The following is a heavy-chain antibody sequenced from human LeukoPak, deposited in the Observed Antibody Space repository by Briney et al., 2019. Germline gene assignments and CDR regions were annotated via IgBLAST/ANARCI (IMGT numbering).Heavy chain of an antibody. Sequence: SETLSLTCTVSGGSISSSSYYWGWIRQPPGKGLEWIGSIYYSGSTYYNPSLKSRVTISVDTSKNQFSLKLSSVTAADTAVYYCARRTRYCSGGSCYSYKTYYFDYWGQGTLVTVSS. J-gene: IGHJ4*02. CDR1: GGSISSSSYY. CDR2: IYYSGST. V-gene: IGHV4-39*01. D-gene: IGHD2-15*01. CDR3: ARRTRYCSGGSCYSYKTYYFDY.